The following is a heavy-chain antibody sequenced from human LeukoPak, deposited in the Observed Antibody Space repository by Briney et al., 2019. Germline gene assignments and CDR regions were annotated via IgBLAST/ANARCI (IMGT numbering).Heavy chain of an antibody. CDR2: ISYDGSNK. D-gene: IGHD3-10*01. CDR3: AAITMVRGAPFDY. Sequence: GRSLRLSCAASGFTFSSYAMHWVRQAPGKGLEWVAVISYDGSNKYYADSVKGRFTISRDNSKNTLYLQMNSLRAEDTAVYYCAAITMVRGAPFDYWGQGTLVTVSS. CDR1: GFTFSSYA. J-gene: IGHJ4*02. V-gene: IGHV3-30*04.